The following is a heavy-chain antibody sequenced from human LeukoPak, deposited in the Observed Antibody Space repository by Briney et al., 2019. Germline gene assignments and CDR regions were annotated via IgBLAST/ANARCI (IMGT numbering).Heavy chain of an antibody. CDR3: ARVSSWYDENY. V-gene: IGHV1-69*13. J-gene: IGHJ4*02. D-gene: IGHD6-13*01. CDR2: IIPIFGTA. Sequence: ASVKVSCKASGYTLTSSALNWVRQAPGQGLEWMGGIIPIFGTANYAQKFQGRVTITADESTSTAYMELSSLRSEDTAVYYCARVSSWYDENYWGQGTLVTVSS. CDR1: GYTLTSSA.